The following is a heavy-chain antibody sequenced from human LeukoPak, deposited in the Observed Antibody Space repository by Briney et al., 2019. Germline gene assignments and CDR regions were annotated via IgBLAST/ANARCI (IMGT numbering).Heavy chain of an antibody. J-gene: IGHJ6*02. V-gene: IGHV1-18*01. CDR1: GYTFTSSG. D-gene: IGHD3-22*01. CDR3: ATHSHYSSAYGMDV. CDR2: ISAYNGNT. Sequence: GASVKVSCKASGYTFTSSGISWVRQAPGQGLEWMGWISAYNGNTNYAQGRVTMTTDTSTSIAYMELRSLRSDDTAVYYCATHSHYSSAYGMDVWGQGTTVTVSS.